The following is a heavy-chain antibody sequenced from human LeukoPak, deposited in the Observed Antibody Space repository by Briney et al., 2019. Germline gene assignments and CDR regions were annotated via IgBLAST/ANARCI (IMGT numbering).Heavy chain of an antibody. Sequence: GGSLRLSCAASGFTFSSSWMHWVRQAPGKGLVWVSRITRDGSSTTYADSVKGRFTTSRDNAQNTLYLQMDSLRDDDTAVYYCARDPGYGSWSPFCGGMDVWGNGTTVIVSS. CDR3: ARDPGYGSWSPFCGGMDV. J-gene: IGHJ6*04. CDR1: GFTFSSSW. CDR2: ITRDGSST. D-gene: IGHD3-9*01. V-gene: IGHV3-74*01.